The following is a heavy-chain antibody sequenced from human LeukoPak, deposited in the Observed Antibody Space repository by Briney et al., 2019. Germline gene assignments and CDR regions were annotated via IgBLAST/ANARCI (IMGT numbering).Heavy chain of an antibody. CDR3: ARDRVSMYDRIDY. D-gene: IGHD3-9*01. J-gene: IGHJ4*02. CDR1: GDSISSYY. V-gene: IGHV4-59*01. Sequence: PSETLYLTCTVSGDSISSYYWSWIRQPPGKGLEWIGYIYYRGSTNYNPSLKSRVTISVDTSKNHFSLKLSYVTAADTAVYYCARDRVSMYDRIDYWGQGTLVTVSS. CDR2: IYYRGST.